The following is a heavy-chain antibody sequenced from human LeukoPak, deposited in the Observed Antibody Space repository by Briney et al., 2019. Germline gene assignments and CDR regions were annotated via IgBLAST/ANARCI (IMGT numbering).Heavy chain of an antibody. CDR2: ISSSKSYI. CDR1: GFTFSSHN. D-gene: IGHD6-25*01. Sequence: GGSLRLSCAAAGFTFSSHNMNCVRQAPGRGLEWVSCISSSKSYIYCADTVKCRFTSTRDNAKNSLYLQMNSLRAEDTAVCYCVRDYRRGYAYDAIDIWGQGTLGTVSS. V-gene: IGHV3-21*01. CDR3: VRDYRRGYAYDAIDI. J-gene: IGHJ3*02.